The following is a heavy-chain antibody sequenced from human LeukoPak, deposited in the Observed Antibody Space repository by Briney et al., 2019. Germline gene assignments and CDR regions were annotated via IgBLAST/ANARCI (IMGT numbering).Heavy chain of an antibody. J-gene: IGHJ5*02. CDR1: GGSISRYY. V-gene: IGHV4-59*08. CDR3: ARHARYYDSSGYYEFDP. D-gene: IGHD3-22*01. CDR2: IYYSGST. Sequence: PSETLSLTCTVSGGSISRYYWSWIRQPPGKGLEWIGYIYYSGSTNYNPSLKSGVTIAVDTSKNRFSLKLSSVTAADTAVYYCARHARYYDSSGYYEFDPWGQGTLVTVSS.